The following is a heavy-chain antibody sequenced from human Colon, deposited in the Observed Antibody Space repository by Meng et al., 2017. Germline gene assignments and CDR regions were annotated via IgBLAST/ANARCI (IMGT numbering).Heavy chain of an antibody. CDR1: GGSSSNNY. CDR2: VTQTEGT. J-gene: IGHJ4*02. Sequence: QVQLQQWGGGLGKPAETRSLTCAVYGGSSSNNYWSWIRQPPGKGLEWIGEVTQTEGTNYNPSLESRVTISVDMSKNQFSLKLSSVTAADTAVYFCARGQDHAKTGYWGQGTLVTVSS. V-gene: IGHV4-34*02. CDR3: ARGQDHAKTGY. D-gene: IGHD1-14*01.